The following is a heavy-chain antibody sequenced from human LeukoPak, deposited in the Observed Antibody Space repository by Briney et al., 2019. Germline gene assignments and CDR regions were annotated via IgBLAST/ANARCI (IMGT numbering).Heavy chain of an antibody. Sequence: SSETLSLTCTVSGGSISSYYWSWVRQPAGKGLEWIGRIYTSGSTNYNPSLKSRVTMSVDTSKNKFSLKLSSVNAAEKAVYYWARGKKYFTNGLCPLCFAYCGQTTLVTVSS. D-gene: IGHD2-8*01. CDR3: ARGKKYFTNGLCPLCFAY. CDR2: IYTSGST. CDR1: GGSISSYY. V-gene: IGHV4-4*07. J-gene: IGHJ4*02.